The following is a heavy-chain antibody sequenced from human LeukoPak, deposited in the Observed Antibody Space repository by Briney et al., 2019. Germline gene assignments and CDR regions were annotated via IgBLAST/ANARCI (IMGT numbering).Heavy chain of an antibody. CDR2: IIPILGIA. CDR1: GGTFSSYA. D-gene: IGHD2-15*01. J-gene: IGHJ4*02. V-gene: IGHV1-69*04. Sequence: GSSVKVSCKASGGTFSSYAIIWVRQAPGQGLEWMGRIIPILGIANYAQKFQGRVTITADKSTSTAYMELSSLRSEDTAVYYCARCYCSGGSCYSGAFDYWGQGTLVTVSS. CDR3: ARCYCSGGSCYSGAFDY.